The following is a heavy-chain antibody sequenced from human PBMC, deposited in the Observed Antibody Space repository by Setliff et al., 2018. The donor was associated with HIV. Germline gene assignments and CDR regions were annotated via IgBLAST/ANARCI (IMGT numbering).Heavy chain of an antibody. CDR2: INTDTGNP. CDR3: TRDHTPPPNYDFWSGQLDLRNIFYYMDV. J-gene: IGHJ6*03. V-gene: IGHV7-4-1*01. CDR1: GYTFTNSG. Sequence: ASVKVSCKASGYTFTNSGMNWVRQAPGQGLEWMGWINTDTGNPTYAQGFTGRFVFSLDTSVSTAYLQIFSLKAEDTAVYYCTRDHTPPPNYDFWSGQLDLRNIFYYMDVWGTGSPVTVSS. D-gene: IGHD3-3*01.